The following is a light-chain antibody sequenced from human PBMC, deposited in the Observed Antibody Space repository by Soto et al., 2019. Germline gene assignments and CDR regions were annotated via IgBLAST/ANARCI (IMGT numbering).Light chain of an antibody. CDR2: AAS. CDR3: QQLNSYPRT. J-gene: IGKJ4*01. CDR1: QGISSY. Sequence: DIPLTQSPSFLSASVGDRVTITCRASQGISSYLAWYQEKPGKAPKLLIYAASTLQSGVPSRFRGIGSGTEFTLTIRNLQPEDFATYSCQQLNSYPRTFGGGTKVEIK. V-gene: IGKV1-9*01.